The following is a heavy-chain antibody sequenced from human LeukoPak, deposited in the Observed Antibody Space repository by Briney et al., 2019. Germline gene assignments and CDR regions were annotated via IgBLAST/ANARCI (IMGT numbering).Heavy chain of an antibody. CDR3: ARVPHDYSDYVAY. V-gene: IGHV3-48*04. J-gene: IGHJ4*02. CDR1: GFSFDTYS. Sequence: GWTLRLSCAASGFSFDTYSMNWFRQAPGKGLESVAYISFSSTTIFYADFVKGRFTISRDNAQNSLYLQMSSLRAEDTAVYYCARVPHDYSDYVAYWGQGTLVTVSS. D-gene: IGHD4-11*01. CDR2: ISFSSTTI.